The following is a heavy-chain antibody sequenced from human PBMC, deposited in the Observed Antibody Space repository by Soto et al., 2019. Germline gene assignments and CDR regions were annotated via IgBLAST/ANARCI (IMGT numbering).Heavy chain of an antibody. J-gene: IGHJ6*02. CDR2: IYYSGST. V-gene: IGHV4-30-4*01. CDR3: ARADCGGDCPHLSYYYYGMDV. D-gene: IGHD2-21*02. Sequence: TLSLTCTVSGGSISSGDYCWSWIRQPPGKGLEWIGYIYYSGSTYYNPSLKSRVTISVDTSKNQFSLKLSSVTAADTAVYYCARADCGGDCPHLSYYYYGMDVWGQGTTVTGSS. CDR1: GGSISSGDYC.